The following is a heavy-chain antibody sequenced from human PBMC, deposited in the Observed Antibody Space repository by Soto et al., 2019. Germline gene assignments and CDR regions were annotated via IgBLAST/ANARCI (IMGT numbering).Heavy chain of an antibody. J-gene: IGHJ4*02. V-gene: IGHV4-39*01. D-gene: IGHD2-15*01. CDR3: ARSVVAATQGRIRRSHFDY. CDR2: IYYSGRT. CDR1: GGSISSSSYY. Sequence: PSETLSLTCTVSGGSISSSSYYWGWIRQPPGKGLEWIGSIYYSGRTYYNPSLKSRVTISVDTSKNQFSLKLSSVTAADTAVYYCARSVVAATQGRIRRSHFDYWGQGTLVTVSS.